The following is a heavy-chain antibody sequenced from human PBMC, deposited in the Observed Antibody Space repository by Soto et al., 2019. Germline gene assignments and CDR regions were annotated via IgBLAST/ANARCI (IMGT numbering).Heavy chain of an antibody. J-gene: IGHJ5*02. CDR2: IYYSGST. CDR3: ARINFDYYDSSGYSRWFDP. Sequence: PPGKGLEWIGYIYYSGSTSYNPSLKSRVTISIDTSKNQFSLKLSSVTAADTAVYYCARINFDYYDSSGYSRWFDPWGQGTLVTVSS. V-gene: IGHV4-59*01. D-gene: IGHD3-22*01.